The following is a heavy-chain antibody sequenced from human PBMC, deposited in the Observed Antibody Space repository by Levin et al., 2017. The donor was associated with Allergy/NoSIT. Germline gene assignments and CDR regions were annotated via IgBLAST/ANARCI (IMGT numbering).Heavy chain of an antibody. D-gene: IGHD5-18*01. CDR3: AKTGGYISAGFDA. J-gene: IGHJ4*02. V-gene: IGHV3-23*01. CDR1: GFTISDYA. CDR2: VSGDGILT. Sequence: LGESLKISCAASGFTISDYAMAWVRQAPGKGLDWVSGVSGDGILTYYVDFVKGRFTISRDKSKNTLYLQMSSLRTEDTAFYSCAKTGGYISAGFDAWGQGTLVTVAS.